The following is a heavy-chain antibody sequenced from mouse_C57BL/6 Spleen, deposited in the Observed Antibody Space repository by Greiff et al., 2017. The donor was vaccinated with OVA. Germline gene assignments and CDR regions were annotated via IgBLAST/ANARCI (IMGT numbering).Heavy chain of an antibody. CDR3: ARPGYYYGSPYYFDY. CDR1: GYTFTSYW. J-gene: IGHJ2*01. CDR2: IYPGSGST. V-gene: IGHV1-55*01. Sequence: QVQLKQPGAELVKPGASVKMSCKASGYTFTSYWITWVKQRPGQGLEWIGDIYPGSGSTNYNEKFKSKATLTVDTSSSTAYMQLSSLTSEDSAVYYCARPGYYYGSPYYFDYWGQGTTLTVSS. D-gene: IGHD1-1*01.